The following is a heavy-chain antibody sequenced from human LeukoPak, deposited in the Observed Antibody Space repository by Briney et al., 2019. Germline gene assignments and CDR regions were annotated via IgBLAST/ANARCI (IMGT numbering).Heavy chain of an antibody. Sequence: GGSLRLSCAASGFTFSSYAMSWVRQAPGKGLEWVSGISGSGGSTHYADPVKGRFTISRDNSKNTLYLQMNSLRAEDTAIYYCAKVGQQWLVYPPIYNFDYRGQGTLVTVSS. V-gene: IGHV3-23*01. CDR1: GFTFSSYA. CDR3: AKVGQQWLVYPPIYNFDY. J-gene: IGHJ4*02. D-gene: IGHD6-19*01. CDR2: ISGSGGST.